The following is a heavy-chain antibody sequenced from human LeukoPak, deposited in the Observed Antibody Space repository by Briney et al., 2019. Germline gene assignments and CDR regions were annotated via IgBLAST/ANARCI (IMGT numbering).Heavy chain of an antibody. CDR1: GFTFSSYY. CDR3: AKDRWFGELLVGYFDS. CDR2: ISGSGSST. Sequence: GGSLRLSCEASGFTFSSYYMIWVRQAPGKGLEWVSAISGSGSSTYYADSVRGRFTISRDNSKNTLYLQMNSLRAEDTAVYYCAKDRWFGELLVGYFDSWGQGALVTVSS. V-gene: IGHV3-23*01. J-gene: IGHJ4*02. D-gene: IGHD3-10*01.